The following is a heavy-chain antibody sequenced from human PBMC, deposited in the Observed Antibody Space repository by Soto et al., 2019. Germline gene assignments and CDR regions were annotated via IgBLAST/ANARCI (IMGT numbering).Heavy chain of an antibody. Sequence: QVQLVQSGAEVKKPGASVKVSCKASGYTFTGYYMHWVRQAPGQGLEWMGWINPNSGGTNYAQKFQGRVTITADKSTSTAYMELSSLRSEDTAVYYCANTIFGVATPDPYYYYYGMDVWGQGTTVTVSS. CDR3: ANTIFGVATPDPYYYYYGMDV. D-gene: IGHD3-3*01. CDR1: GYTFTGYY. J-gene: IGHJ6*02. CDR2: INPNSGGT. V-gene: IGHV1-2*02.